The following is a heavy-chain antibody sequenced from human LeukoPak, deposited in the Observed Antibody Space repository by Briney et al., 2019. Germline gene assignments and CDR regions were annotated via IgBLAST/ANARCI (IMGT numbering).Heavy chain of an antibody. Sequence: PGGSLRLSCAASGFSFSSYAMHWVRQAPGKGLEYVSVISRNGADTYYANSMKGRLTISRDNSKNTLYLHMGSLKPEDMAVYYCARGATLFGVVSAMDVWGKGTTVTVSS. J-gene: IGHJ6*03. CDR2: ISRNGADT. CDR1: GFSFSSYA. CDR3: ARGATLFGVVSAMDV. V-gene: IGHV3-64*01. D-gene: IGHD3-3*01.